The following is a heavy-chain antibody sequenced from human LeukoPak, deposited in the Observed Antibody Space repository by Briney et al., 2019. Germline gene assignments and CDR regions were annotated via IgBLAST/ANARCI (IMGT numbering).Heavy chain of an antibody. D-gene: IGHD3-10*01. V-gene: IGHV3-7*01. CDR3: AKHPNGSGSSYYYYYYMDV. J-gene: IGHJ6*03. Sequence: GGSLRLSCAASGFTFSSYWMSWVRQAPGKGLEWVANIKQDGSEKYYVDSVKGRFTISRDNAKNSLYLQMNSLRAEDTAVYYCAKHPNGSGSSYYYYYYMDVWGKGTTVTVSS. CDR1: GFTFSSYW. CDR2: IKQDGSEK.